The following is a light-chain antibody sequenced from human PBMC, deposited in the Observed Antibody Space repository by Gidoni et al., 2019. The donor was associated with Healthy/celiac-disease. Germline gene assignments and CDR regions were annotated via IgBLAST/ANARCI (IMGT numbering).Light chain of an antibody. CDR1: QSVSSN. CDR2: GAS. J-gene: IGKJ1*01. V-gene: IGKV3-15*01. Sequence: ELVMTPSPATLSVSPGERATLSCRASQSVSSNFAWYQQKPGQAPRLLIYGASTRATGIPARFSGSGSGTEFTLTISSLQSEDFAVYYCQQYKNWPRTFGQXTKVEIK. CDR3: QQYKNWPRT.